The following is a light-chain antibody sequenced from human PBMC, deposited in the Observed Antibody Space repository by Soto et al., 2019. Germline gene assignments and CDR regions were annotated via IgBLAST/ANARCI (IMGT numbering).Light chain of an antibody. CDR2: GAS. CDR3: QQYDNSPWT. Sequence: EIVLTQSPGTLSLSPGERATLSCRASQSVSSSFLAWYQQKPGQAPRLLIYGASGRATGIPDRFSGSGSGTDFTLTISRLEPEDFAVYYCQQYDNSPWTVGQGTKVEIK. CDR1: QSVSSSF. J-gene: IGKJ1*01. V-gene: IGKV3-20*01.